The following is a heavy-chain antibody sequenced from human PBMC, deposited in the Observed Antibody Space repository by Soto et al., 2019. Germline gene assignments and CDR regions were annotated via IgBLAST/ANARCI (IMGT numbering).Heavy chain of an antibody. J-gene: IGHJ6*02. Sequence: SETLSLTCAVYGGSFSGYYWSWIRQPPGKWPEWIGEINHSGSTNYNPSLKSRVTISVDTSKNQFSLKLSSVTAADTAVYYCAVTGYCSGGSCYSPHYYYYGMDVWGQGXTVTVYS. CDR2: INHSGST. CDR1: GGSFSGYY. CDR3: AVTGYCSGGSCYSPHYYYYGMDV. V-gene: IGHV4-34*01. D-gene: IGHD2-15*01.